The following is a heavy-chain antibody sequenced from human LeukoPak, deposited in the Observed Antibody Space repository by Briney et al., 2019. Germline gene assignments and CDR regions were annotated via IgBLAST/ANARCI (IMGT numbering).Heavy chain of an antibody. D-gene: IGHD3-22*01. Sequence: PGRSLRLSCAASGFTFSSYAMQWVRQAPGKGLEWVAVISYDGNNKYYADSVKGRFTISRDNAKNSLYLQMNSLRAEDTAVYYCARARGSSYYYDSSGYPTRPYYFDYWGQGTLVTVSS. CDR1: GFTFSSYA. V-gene: IGHV3-30*04. J-gene: IGHJ4*02. CDR3: ARARGSSYYYDSSGYPTRPYYFDY. CDR2: ISYDGNNK.